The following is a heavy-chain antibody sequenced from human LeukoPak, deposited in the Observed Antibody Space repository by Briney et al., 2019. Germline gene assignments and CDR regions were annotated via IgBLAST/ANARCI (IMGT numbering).Heavy chain of an antibody. J-gene: IGHJ4*02. D-gene: IGHD6-19*01. CDR3: ARGLRIAVAGNIDY. CDR1: AFTFSTYS. CDR2: ISYDGPNK. V-gene: IGHV3-30*04. Sequence: GGSLRLSCAASAFTFSTYSMHWVRHAPGKGLEWVAAISYDGPNKNYADSVKGRFTISRDNSKNTLYLQMNSLRAEDTAVYYCARGLRIAVAGNIDYWGQGTLVTVSS.